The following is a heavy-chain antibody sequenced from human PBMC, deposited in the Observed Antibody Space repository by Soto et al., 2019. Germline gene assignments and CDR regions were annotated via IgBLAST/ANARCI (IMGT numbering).Heavy chain of an antibody. CDR2: INTDGSVA. J-gene: IGHJ4*02. V-gene: IGHV3-74*03. Sequence: EVQLVESGGGLVQPGGSLRLSCAASGLTFRSYWMHWVRQAPGKGLVWVSRINTDGSVAMYVDSVKGRFTISRDNAKNTLFLHMNSLRAEDTAVYYCVRDMQVGRLESWGQGTMVTVSS. D-gene: IGHD1-26*01. CDR1: GLTFRSYW. CDR3: VRDMQVGRLES.